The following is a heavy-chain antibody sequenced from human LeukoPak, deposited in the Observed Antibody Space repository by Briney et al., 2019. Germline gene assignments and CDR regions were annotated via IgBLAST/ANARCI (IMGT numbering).Heavy chain of an antibody. D-gene: IGHD3-22*01. J-gene: IGHJ5*02. CDR3: ARDPLPTYYYENWFDP. V-gene: IGHV1-69*01. CDR2: IIPIFGTA. CDR1: GGTFSSYA. Sequence: SVKVSFKASGGTFSSYAISWVRQAPGQGLEWMGGIIPIFGTANYAQKFQGRVTITADESTSTAYMELSSLRSEDTAVYYCARDPLPTYYYENWFDPWGQGTLVTVSS.